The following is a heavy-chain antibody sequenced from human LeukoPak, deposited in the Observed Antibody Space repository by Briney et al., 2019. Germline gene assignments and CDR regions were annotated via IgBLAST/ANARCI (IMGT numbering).Heavy chain of an antibody. Sequence: GGSLRLSCAASGFTFSSYSMNWVRQAPGKGLEWVSSISSSSSYIYYADSVKGRFTISRDNSKNTLYLQMNSLRVEDSALYYCARDGGSHWGQGTLVTVSS. D-gene: IGHD3-16*01. V-gene: IGHV3-21*01. J-gene: IGHJ4*02. CDR2: ISSSSSYI. CDR3: ARDGGSH. CDR1: GFTFSSYS.